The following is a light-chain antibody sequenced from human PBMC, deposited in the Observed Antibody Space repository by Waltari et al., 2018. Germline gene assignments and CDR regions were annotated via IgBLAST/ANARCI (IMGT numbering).Light chain of an antibody. V-gene: IGLV4-69*01. J-gene: IGLJ3*02. Sequence: QLVLTQSPSASASLGASVKLTCTLSSGHSSNVVAWHQQQPEKGPRYLMKVNSDGTSSKGYDIPDLFSGSISGAERYLTISGLHSEDEADYYCQTGGHGTWVFGGGTKLTVL. CDR1: SGHSSNV. CDR2: VNSDGTS. CDR3: QTGGHGTWV.